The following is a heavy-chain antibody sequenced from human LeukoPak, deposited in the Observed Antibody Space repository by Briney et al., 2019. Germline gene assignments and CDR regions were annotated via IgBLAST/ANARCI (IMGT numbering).Heavy chain of an antibody. CDR1: GYTFNGYY. J-gene: IGHJ5*02. CDR2: INPTGSST. D-gene: IGHD1-26*01. Sequence: ASVKVSCKASGYTFNGYYIHWVRQAPGQGLEWMGLINPTGSSTGYAQKFQGRVTMTRDMSTSTDYMELSSLRSEDTAIYYCARDNSVGDNAWWFDPWGQGTLVTVSS. CDR3: ARDNSVGDNAWWFDP. V-gene: IGHV1-46*02.